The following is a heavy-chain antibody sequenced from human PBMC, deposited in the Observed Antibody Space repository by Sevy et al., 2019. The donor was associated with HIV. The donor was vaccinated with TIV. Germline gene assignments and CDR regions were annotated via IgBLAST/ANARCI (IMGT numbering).Heavy chain of an antibody. CDR2: ISSSGSTI. J-gene: IGHJ4*02. CDR1: GFTFSSYE. CDR3: ARGDIVVVPAAIHLDY. V-gene: IGHV3-48*03. Sequence: GGSLRLSCAASGFTFSSYEMNWVRQAPGKGLEWVSYISSSGSTIYYADSVKGRFTISRDNAKNSLYLQMNSLRAEDTAGYYCARGDIVVVPAAIHLDYWGQGTLVTVSS. D-gene: IGHD2-2*02.